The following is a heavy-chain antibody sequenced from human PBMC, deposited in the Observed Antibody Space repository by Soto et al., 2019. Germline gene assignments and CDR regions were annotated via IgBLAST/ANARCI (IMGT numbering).Heavy chain of an antibody. V-gene: IGHV1-69*13. J-gene: IGHJ4*02. D-gene: IGHD1-26*01. CDR1: GGAFSSYA. CDR2: IIPISGTA. CDR3: ARGVAPWSGSYRTDY. Sequence: ASVKVSCKASGGAFSSYAISWVLQAPGQGLEWMGGIIPISGTANYAQKFQGRVTITADESTSTAYMELSSLRSGDTAVYYCARGVAPWSGSYRTDYWGQGTLVTVSS.